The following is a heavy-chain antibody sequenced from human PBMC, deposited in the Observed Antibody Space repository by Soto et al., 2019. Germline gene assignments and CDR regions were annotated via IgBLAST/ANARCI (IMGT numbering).Heavy chain of an antibody. V-gene: IGHV3-21*06. CDR1: GFTFNKYS. Sequence: EVRLVESGGGLVKPGGSLRLSCAASGFTFNKYSMNWVRQAPGKGLEWVSSITSKTGDQYYADSVKGRFIISRDNTKNSLSLQVTRLRDEETAVYYCARDLMPNDRGLGDLAYWGQGTLVTVSS. D-gene: IGHD3-22*01. CDR2: ITSKTGDQ. J-gene: IGHJ4*02. CDR3: ARDLMPNDRGLGDLAY.